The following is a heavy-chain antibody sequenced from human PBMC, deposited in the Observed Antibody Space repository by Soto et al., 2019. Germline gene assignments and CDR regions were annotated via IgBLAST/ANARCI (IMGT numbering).Heavy chain of an antibody. CDR2: IGGKGDRT. J-gene: IGHJ4*02. CDR3: AKEEGTYYYETSSYYYDY. CDR1: GFTFESYA. D-gene: IGHD3-22*01. V-gene: IGHV3-23*01. Sequence: GSLRLSCAASGFTFESYAMAWVRQAPGKGLEWISTIGGKGDRTYYADSVERRFTISRDNSRNTLFLQMNSLRLDDTAVYYCAKEEGTYYYETSSYYYDYSGRGTLVTLPS.